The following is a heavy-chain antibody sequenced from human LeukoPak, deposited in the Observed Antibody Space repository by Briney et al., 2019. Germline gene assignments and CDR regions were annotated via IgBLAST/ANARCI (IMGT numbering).Heavy chain of an antibody. J-gene: IGHJ5*02. Sequence: AASVKVSCKASGYTFTGYYMHWARQAPGQGLEWMGWINPNSGGTNYAQKFQGRVTMTRDTSISTAYMELSRLRSDDTAVYYCARSMIVVGRLDPWGQGTLVTVSS. CDR1: GYTFTGYY. D-gene: IGHD3-22*01. CDR2: INPNSGGT. CDR3: ARSMIVVGRLDP. V-gene: IGHV1-2*02.